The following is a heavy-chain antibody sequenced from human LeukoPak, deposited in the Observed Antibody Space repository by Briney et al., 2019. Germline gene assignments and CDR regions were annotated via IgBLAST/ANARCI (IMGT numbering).Heavy chain of an antibody. V-gene: IGHV1-18*01. CDR2: ISAYNGNT. CDR1: XXTXXSXG. J-gene: IGHJ4*02. CDR3: ARVNNYDFLSSFDY. D-gene: IGHD3-3*01. Sequence: SVXXSXXASXXTXXSXGXSXXXXAPGQGLXWXGXISAYNGNTNYAQKLQGRVTMTTDTSTSTAYMEVRSLRSDDTAVYYCARVNNYDFLSSFDYWGQGTLVTVSS.